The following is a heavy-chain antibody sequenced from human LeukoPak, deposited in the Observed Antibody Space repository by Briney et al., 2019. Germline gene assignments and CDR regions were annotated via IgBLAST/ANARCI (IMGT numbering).Heavy chain of an antibody. J-gene: IGHJ5*02. D-gene: IGHD3-10*01. Sequence: GGSLRLSCAASGFTFSSYDMHWVRQATGKGLEWVSAIGTAGNTYYPGSVKGRFTISRENAKNSLYLQMNSLRAGDTAVYYCARGVAYYGSGSYFGNWFDPWGQGTLVTVSS. CDR3: ARGVAYYGSGSYFGNWFDP. CDR2: IGTAGNT. CDR1: GFTFSSYD. V-gene: IGHV3-13*01.